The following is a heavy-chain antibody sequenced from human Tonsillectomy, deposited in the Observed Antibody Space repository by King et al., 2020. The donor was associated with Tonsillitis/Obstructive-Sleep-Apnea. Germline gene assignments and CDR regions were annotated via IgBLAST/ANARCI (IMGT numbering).Heavy chain of an antibody. CDR1: GYNFTNSW. CDR2: IYPGDSAA. D-gene: IGHD6-6*01. V-gene: IGHV5-51*01. J-gene: IGHJ3*02. Sequence: VQLVQSGAEVKKPGESLKISCKGSGYNFTNSWIDWVRQMPGKGLEWMGIIYPGDSAARYSPSFQGQVTISADKSISTAYLQWSSLKASDTAMYYCARLSAARDSCNAFDIWGQGTMVTVSS. CDR3: ARLSAARDSCNAFDI.